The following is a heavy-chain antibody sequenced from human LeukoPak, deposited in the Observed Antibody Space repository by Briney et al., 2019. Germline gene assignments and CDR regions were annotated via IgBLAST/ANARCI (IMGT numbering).Heavy chain of an antibody. Sequence: ASETLSLTCTVSGASISSDYWSWIRQPPGKGLEWIGYVYYGGITHYNPSLKSRVTITLDTSKNQFSLKLTSVTAADTAVYYCARAGGDRFDYWGQGSLVTVSS. J-gene: IGHJ4*02. CDR3: ARAGGDRFDY. CDR1: GASISSDY. D-gene: IGHD4-17*01. V-gene: IGHV4-59*01. CDR2: VYYGGIT.